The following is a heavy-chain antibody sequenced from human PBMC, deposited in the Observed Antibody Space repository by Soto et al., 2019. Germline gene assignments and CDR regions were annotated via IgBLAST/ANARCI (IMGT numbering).Heavy chain of an antibody. CDR2: IKGDGST. Sequence: QVQLQQWGAGLLKPSETLSLNCAGNGGSLSHYYWSWIRQPPGKGLEWIGEIKGDGSTNYSPSLKSRATISSDTSNNQFSLRLYAVTAADTGVYYCARGQEGVVATHWDQGTLVTVSS. D-gene: IGHD5-12*01. J-gene: IGHJ4*02. CDR1: GGSLSHYY. V-gene: IGHV4-34*01. CDR3: ARGQEGVVATH.